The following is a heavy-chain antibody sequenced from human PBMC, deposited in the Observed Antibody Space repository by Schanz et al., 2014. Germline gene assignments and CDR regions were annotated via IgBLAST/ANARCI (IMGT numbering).Heavy chain of an antibody. D-gene: IGHD1-26*01. Sequence: EVQLVESGGGLVQPGGSLRLSCTASGFTFSSYSMNWVRQAPGKGLEWVSYVSRSTPDIYYADSVKGRFTMSRDNAKNSVFLQMNSLRAEDTAVYYCARDHTTESYYSAGPPIDYWGQGTLLTGSS. CDR1: GFTFSSYS. J-gene: IGHJ4*02. CDR3: ARDHTTESYYSAGPPIDY. CDR2: VSRSTPDI. V-gene: IGHV3-48*01.